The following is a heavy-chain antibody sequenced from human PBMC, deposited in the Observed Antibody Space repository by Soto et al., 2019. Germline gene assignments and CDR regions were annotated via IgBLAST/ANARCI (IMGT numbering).Heavy chain of an antibody. CDR1: GYSFTDYC. Sequence: QVQLVQSGAEVKRPGASLKISCTASGYSFTDYCIHWVRQAPGQRLEWMGWINAANSNTKYSQSFQGRVTLTRDASATTVSMELRSLTSEDTAVYYCARDVSTREGAVVVVGLGMDVWGQGTTVTVSS. V-gene: IGHV1-3*01. CDR3: ARDVSTREGAVVVVGLGMDV. D-gene: IGHD1-1*01. J-gene: IGHJ6*02. CDR2: INAANSNT.